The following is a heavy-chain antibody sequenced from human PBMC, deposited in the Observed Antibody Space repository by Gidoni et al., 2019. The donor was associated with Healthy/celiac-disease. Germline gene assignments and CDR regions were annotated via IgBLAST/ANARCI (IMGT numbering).Heavy chain of an antibody. D-gene: IGHD3-10*01. CDR1: GGSFSGYY. V-gene: IGHV4-34*01. Sequence: QVQLQQWGAGLLKPSETLSLTCAVHGGSFSGYYWSWIRQAPGKALEWIGEINHSGSTNCNPSLKSRVTISVDTSKNQFSLRLSSVTAADTAVFYCARARRYYYGSGSPKTQLLNWFDPWGQGTLVTVSS. CDR3: ARARRYYYGSGSPKTQLLNWFDP. J-gene: IGHJ5*02. CDR2: INHSGST.